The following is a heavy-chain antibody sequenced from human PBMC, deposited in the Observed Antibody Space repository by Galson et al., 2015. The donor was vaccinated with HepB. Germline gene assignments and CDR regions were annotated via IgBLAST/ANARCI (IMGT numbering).Heavy chain of an antibody. Sequence: LSLTCTVSGGSFSSYYWTWIRQPPGKGLEWIGYIHYSGSTYYNPSLKSRVTISVRTSKNQSSLKLSSVTAADTAVYYCAKLAGGDYFDYWGQGTLVTVSS. V-gene: IGHV4-59*08. D-gene: IGHD2-21*01. CDR1: GGSFSSYY. CDR2: IHYSGST. CDR3: AKLAGGDYFDY. J-gene: IGHJ4*02.